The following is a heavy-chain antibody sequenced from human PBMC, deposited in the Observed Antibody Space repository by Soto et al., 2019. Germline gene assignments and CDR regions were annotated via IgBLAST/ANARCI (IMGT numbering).Heavy chain of an antibody. V-gene: IGHV1-18*01. CDR3: ARAVGALGDWVDP. D-gene: IGHD1-26*01. CDR1: GYTFTSYG. J-gene: IGHJ5*02. CDR2: ISAYNGNT. Sequence: QVQLVQSGGEVKKPGASVKVSCKASGYTFTSYGISWVRQAPGQGLEWMGRISAYNGNTNYAQKPXXRXXTPTDTTTSTVYMELTSLRSGETPGYCPARAVGALGDWVDPWGQGTLVTVSS.